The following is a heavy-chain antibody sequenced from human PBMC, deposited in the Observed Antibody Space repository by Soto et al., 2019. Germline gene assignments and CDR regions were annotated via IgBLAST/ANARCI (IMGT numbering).Heavy chain of an antibody. V-gene: IGHV2-5*01. Sequence: QITLKESGPTLVKPTQTLTLTCTFSGFSLSTSGVGVGWIRQPPGKALEWLALIYWNDDKRYSPSLKSRLTITKDTSKNQVVLTMTNMDPVDTATYYCAHSRLVLEESWWVDPWGQASLVTVSS. D-gene: IGHD6-19*01. CDR2: IYWNDDK. CDR1: GFSLSTSGVG. J-gene: IGHJ5*02. CDR3: AHSRLVLEESWWVDP.